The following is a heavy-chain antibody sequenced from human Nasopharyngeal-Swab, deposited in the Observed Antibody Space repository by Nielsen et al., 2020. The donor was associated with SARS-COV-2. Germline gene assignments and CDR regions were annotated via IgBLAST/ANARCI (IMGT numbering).Heavy chain of an antibody. J-gene: IGHJ3*02. CDR2: IYYSGST. V-gene: IGHV4-61*05. CDR1: GGSISSSSYY. Sequence: SETLSLTCTVSGGSISSSSYYWGWIRQPPGKGLEWIGYIYYSGSTNYNPSLKSRVTISVDRSENQFSLKLSSMTAADTAVYYCARGSGYDFVWVHRDAFDIWGQGTMVTVSS. CDR3: ARGSGYDFVWVHRDAFDI. D-gene: IGHD5-12*01.